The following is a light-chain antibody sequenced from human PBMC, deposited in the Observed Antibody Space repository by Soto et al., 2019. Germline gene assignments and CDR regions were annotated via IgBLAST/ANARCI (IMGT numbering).Light chain of an antibody. J-gene: IGKJ1*01. CDR3: QQYDVHPRT. CDR2: DAS. CDR1: ENIKNW. Sequence: DVPLTQSPSTLSASVGARVTITCRASENIKNWLAWYQQTPGKAPKVLISDASRLETGVPSRFSGSGYGTDFTLTITSLQTDDFGTYHCQQYDVHPRTFGQGTKVDIK. V-gene: IGKV1-5*01.